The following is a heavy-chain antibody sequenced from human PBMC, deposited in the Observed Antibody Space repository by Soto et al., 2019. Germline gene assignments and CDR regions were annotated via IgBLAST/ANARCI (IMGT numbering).Heavy chain of an antibody. Sequence: VQLVQSGAEVKKPGASVKVSCKASGYTFTSYAMHWVRQAPGQRLEWMGWINAGNGNTKYSQKFQGRVTITRDTFASTAYMELSSLRSEDTAVYYCARDWVWDRRYSYGGFDYWGQGTLVTVSS. V-gene: IGHV1-3*01. CDR3: ARDWVWDRRYSYGGFDY. D-gene: IGHD5-18*01. J-gene: IGHJ4*02. CDR2: INAGNGNT. CDR1: GYTFTSYA.